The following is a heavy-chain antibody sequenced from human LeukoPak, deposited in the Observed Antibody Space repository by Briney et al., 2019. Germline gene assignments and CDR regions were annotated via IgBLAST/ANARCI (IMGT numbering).Heavy chain of an antibody. CDR3: ARTTYYYDSSGYPFDY. CDR2: ISSSSSTI. J-gene: IGHJ4*02. D-gene: IGHD3-22*01. V-gene: IGHV3-48*01. CDR1: GFTFSSYS. Sequence: GGSLRLSCAASGFTFSSYSMNWVRQAPGKGLGWVSYISSSSSTIYYADSVKGRFTISRDNAKNSLYLQMNSLRAEDTAVYYCARTTYYYDSSGYPFDYWGQGTLVTVSS.